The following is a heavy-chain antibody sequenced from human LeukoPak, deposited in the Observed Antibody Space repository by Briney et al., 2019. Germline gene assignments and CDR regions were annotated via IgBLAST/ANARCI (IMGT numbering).Heavy chain of an antibody. CDR2: ISGSGGST. V-gene: IGHV3-23*01. Sequence: GGSLRLSCAASGFTFSSYAMSWVRQAPGKGLKWVSGISGSGGSTYYADSVKGRFTISRDNSKNTLYLQVNGLRAEDTAVYYCAKDAYNSGWYYFDYWGQGSLVTVSS. D-gene: IGHD6-19*01. J-gene: IGHJ4*02. CDR3: AKDAYNSGWYYFDY. CDR1: GFTFSSYA.